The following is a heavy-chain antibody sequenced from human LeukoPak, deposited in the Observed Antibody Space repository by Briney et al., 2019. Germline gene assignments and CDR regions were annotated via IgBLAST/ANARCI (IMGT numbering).Heavy chain of an antibody. Sequence: GASVKVSCKASGYTFTGYYMHWVRQAPGQGLEWMGWINPNSGGTNYARKFQGRVTMTRDTSISTAYMELSRLRSDDTAVYYCAREGVPMIVGEDWGQGTLVTVSS. CDR2: INPNSGGT. CDR1: GYTFTGYY. D-gene: IGHD3-22*01. CDR3: AREGVPMIVGED. V-gene: IGHV1-2*02. J-gene: IGHJ4*02.